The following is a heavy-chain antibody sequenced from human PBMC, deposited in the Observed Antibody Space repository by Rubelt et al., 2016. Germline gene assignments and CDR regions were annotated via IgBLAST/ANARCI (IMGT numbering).Heavy chain of an antibody. CDR1: GYSFTSYW. CDR2: IYPGDSDT. D-gene: IGHD3-10*01. Sequence: EVQLVQSGAAVKKPGESLKISCKGSGYSFTSYWICWVRQMPGKGLEWLGIIYPGDSDTRYSPSFQGQVTISADNPIRTAYLEWSSLKASDTAMYDGARHPDEGSYYPYCFDYWGQGTLVNVSS. J-gene: IGHJ4*02. CDR3: ARHPDEGSYYPYCFDY. V-gene: IGHV5-51*04.